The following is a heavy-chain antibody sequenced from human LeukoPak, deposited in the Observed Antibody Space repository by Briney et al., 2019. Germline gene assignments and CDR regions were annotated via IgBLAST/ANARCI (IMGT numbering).Heavy chain of an antibody. J-gene: IGHJ3*02. V-gene: IGHV4-39*07. CDR3: ARAIPPRYFDWLSSGVGAFDI. D-gene: IGHD3-9*01. CDR1: GGSISSSSYY. CDR2: IYYSGST. Sequence: SETLSLTCTVSGGSISSSSYYWGWIRQPPGKGLEWIGSIYYSGSTYYNPSLKSRVTISVDTSKNQFSLKLSSVTAADTAVYYCARAIPPRYFDWLSSGVGAFDIWGQGTMVTVSS.